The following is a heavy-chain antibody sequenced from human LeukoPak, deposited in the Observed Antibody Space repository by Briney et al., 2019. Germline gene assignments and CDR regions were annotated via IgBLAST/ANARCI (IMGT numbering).Heavy chain of an antibody. CDR3: ARGYCSSTSCYDAFDI. CDR2: IYYSRST. CDR1: GGSISSGDYY. J-gene: IGHJ3*02. V-gene: IGHV4-30-4*01. Sequence: SETLSLTCTVSGGSISSGDYYWSWIRQPPGKGLEWTGYIYYSRSTYYNPSLKSRVTISVDTSKNQFSLKLSSVTAADTAVYYCARGYCSSTSCYDAFDIWGQGTMVTVSS. D-gene: IGHD2-2*01.